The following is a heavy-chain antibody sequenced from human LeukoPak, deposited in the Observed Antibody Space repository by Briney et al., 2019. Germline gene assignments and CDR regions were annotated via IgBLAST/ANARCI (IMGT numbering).Heavy chain of an antibody. CDR2: INHSGST. D-gene: IGHD6-13*01. Sequence: SETLSLTCAVYGGSFSGYYWSWIRPPPGKGLEWIGEINHSGSTNYNPSLKSRVTISVDTSKNQFSLKLSSVTAADTAVYYCASLSSSSWYRVFDYWGQGTLVTVSS. CDR3: ASLSSSSWYRVFDY. J-gene: IGHJ4*02. CDR1: GGSFSGYY. V-gene: IGHV4-34*01.